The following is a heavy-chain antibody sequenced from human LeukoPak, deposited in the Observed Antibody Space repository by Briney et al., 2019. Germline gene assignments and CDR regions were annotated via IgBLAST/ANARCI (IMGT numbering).Heavy chain of an antibody. CDR3: ARVFTIFGVVKAVYYFDY. Sequence: SETLSLTCAVYGGSFSGYYWSWIRQPPGKGLEWIGEINHSGSTNYNPSLKSRVTISVDTSKNQFSLKLSSVTAADTAVYYCARVFTIFGVVKAVYYFDYWGQGTLVTVSS. CDR1: GGSFSGYY. J-gene: IGHJ4*02. CDR2: INHSGST. V-gene: IGHV4-34*01. D-gene: IGHD3-3*01.